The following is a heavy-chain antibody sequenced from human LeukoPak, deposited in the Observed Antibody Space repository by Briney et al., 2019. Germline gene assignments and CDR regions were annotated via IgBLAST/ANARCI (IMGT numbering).Heavy chain of an antibody. V-gene: IGHV7-4-1*02. CDR3: SRGGESMVAPSY. CDR1: GYTFTSYA. CDR2: INTNTGNP. Sequence: ASVKVSCKASGYTFTSYAMHWVRQAPGQGLEWMGWINTNTGNPTYAQGFTGRFVFSLGTSVGTAYLQISSLTAEDTAVYYCSRGGESMVAPSYWGQGTLVTVSS. D-gene: IGHD5-12*01. J-gene: IGHJ4*02.